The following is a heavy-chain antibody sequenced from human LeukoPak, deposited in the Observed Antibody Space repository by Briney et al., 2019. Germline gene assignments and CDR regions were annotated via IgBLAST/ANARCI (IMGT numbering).Heavy chain of an antibody. V-gene: IGHV4-59*01. CDR1: GGSISSYY. Sequence: SETLSLTCTVSGGSISSYYWSWIRQPPGKGLEWIGYIYYSGSTNYNPSLKSRVSISLDTSKNQFSLKLSSVTAADTAVYYCARSSYYYGADAFDNWGQGTMVTVSS. D-gene: IGHD3-10*01. J-gene: IGHJ3*02. CDR3: ARSSYYYGADAFDN. CDR2: IYYSGST.